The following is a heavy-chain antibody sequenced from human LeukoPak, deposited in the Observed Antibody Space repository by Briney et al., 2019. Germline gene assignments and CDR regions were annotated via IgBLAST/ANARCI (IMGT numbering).Heavy chain of an antibody. Sequence: GGSLRLSCAASGFNVRSKYMSWVRQAPGKGLECVSVFYSGGTTAYADSVKGRFTVSIDNSNNTLYLQMNSLRAEDTAVYYCARVSFGPASEWFDPWGQGTLVTVSS. CDR1: GFNVRSKY. CDR2: FYSGGTT. CDR3: ARVSFGPASEWFDP. D-gene: IGHD3/OR15-3a*01. V-gene: IGHV3-53*01. J-gene: IGHJ5*02.